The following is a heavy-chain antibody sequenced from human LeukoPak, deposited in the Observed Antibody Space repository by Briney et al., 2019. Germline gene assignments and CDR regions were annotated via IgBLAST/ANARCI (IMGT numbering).Heavy chain of an antibody. V-gene: IGHV1-18*01. CDR3: ARYRLSGSPFEY. J-gene: IGHJ4*02. Sequence: GASVKVSCKASGYTFTIHGISWVRQAPGQGLEWMGWISAYNGNTNYAQKLQGRVTMTTDTSTSTAYMELRSLRSDDTAVYYCARYRLSGSPFEYWGQGTLVTVSS. D-gene: IGHD5-12*01. CDR2: ISAYNGNT. CDR1: GYTFTIHG.